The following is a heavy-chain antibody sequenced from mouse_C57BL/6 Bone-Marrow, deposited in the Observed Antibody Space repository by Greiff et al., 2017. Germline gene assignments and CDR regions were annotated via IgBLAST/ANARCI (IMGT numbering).Heavy chain of an antibody. Sequence: EVQLQQSGAELVRPGASVKLSCPASGFNIKDDYIHWVKQRPDQGLEWIGWIDPEIGDTEYASKFQGKATITSDTSSNTAYLQLSSLTSEDTAVYYCSSFDGNYFDFGGQGTPLTVAS. D-gene: IGHD2-3*01. CDR2: IDPEIGDT. J-gene: IGHJ2*01. V-gene: IGHV14-4*01. CDR3: SSFDGNYFDF. CDR1: GFNIKDDY.